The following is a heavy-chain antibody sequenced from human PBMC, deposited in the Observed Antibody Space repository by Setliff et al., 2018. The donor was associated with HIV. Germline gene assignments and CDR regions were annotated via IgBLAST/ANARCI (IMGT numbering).Heavy chain of an antibody. V-gene: IGHV1-69*13. J-gene: IGHJ4*02. CDR2: IIPIFGTA. CDR1: GGTFSSYA. Sequence: SVKVSCKASGGTFSSYAISWVRQAPGQGLELMGGIIPIFGTANYAQKFQGRVTITADESTSTAYMELSSLRSEDTAVYYCAPIDPFPHDYSNSSFDYWGQGTLVTAPQ. CDR3: APIDPFPHDYSNSSFDY. D-gene: IGHD4-4*01.